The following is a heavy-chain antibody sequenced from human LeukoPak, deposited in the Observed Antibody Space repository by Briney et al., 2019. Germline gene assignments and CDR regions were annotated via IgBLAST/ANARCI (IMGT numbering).Heavy chain of an antibody. CDR1: GASISSSNYY. Sequence: SETLSLTCAVSGASISSSNYYWGWVRQSPGKGLEWIGNIYSSGNTYYNPSLKSRVSISVHTSKNQFSLKLRSVTAADTAVYYCARPVPSRLGWFDPWGQGTLVTVSS. D-gene: IGHD1-1*01. V-gene: IGHV4-39*01. J-gene: IGHJ5*02. CDR3: ARPVPSRLGWFDP. CDR2: IYSSGNT.